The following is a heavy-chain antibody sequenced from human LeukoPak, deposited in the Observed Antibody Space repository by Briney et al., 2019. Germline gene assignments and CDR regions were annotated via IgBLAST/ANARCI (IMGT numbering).Heavy chain of an antibody. J-gene: IGHJ5*02. CDR3: ARAYGSGYYPSMKKSWFDP. D-gene: IGHD3-22*01. Sequence: GASVKVSCKASGYTFTSYGISWVRQAPGQGLEWMGWISACNGNTNYAQKLQGRVTMTTDTSTSTAYMELRSLRSDDTAVYYCARAYGSGYYPSMKKSWFDPWGQGTLVTVSS. V-gene: IGHV1-18*01. CDR1: GYTFTSYG. CDR2: ISACNGNT.